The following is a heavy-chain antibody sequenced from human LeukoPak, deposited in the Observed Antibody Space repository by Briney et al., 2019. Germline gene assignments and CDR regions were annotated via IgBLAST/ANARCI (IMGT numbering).Heavy chain of an antibody. CDR3: AKDMGPLGTIWLDY. CDR2: ISGDGTTT. J-gene: IGHJ4*02. Sequence: GGSLRLSCAASGFTFDGYAMHWVRQAPGKSLEWVCLISGDGTTTYYADSVEGRFTISRDNSKNPLYLQVNSLRTEDTALYYCAKDMGPLGTIWLDYWGQGTLVTVSS. D-gene: IGHD3-3*01. V-gene: IGHV3-43*02. CDR1: GFTFDGYA.